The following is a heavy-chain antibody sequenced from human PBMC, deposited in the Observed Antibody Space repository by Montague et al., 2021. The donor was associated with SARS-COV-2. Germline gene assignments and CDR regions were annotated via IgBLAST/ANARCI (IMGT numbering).Heavy chain of an antibody. D-gene: IGHD3/OR15-3a*01. CDR1: GKSYSPYHGSFNSYH. Sequence: SETLSLTCAVSGKSYSPYHGSFNSYHWSWIRQSQGKGLEWIGDIQRGDTKYNPSLKSRVTISVDTAQEQFFLTLTSVTAADTAVYYCARRPAPLLHSDWSQSYYDYYGLDVWGQGTTVVVS. J-gene: IGHJ6*02. V-gene: IGHV4-34*12. CDR2: IQRGDT. CDR3: ARRPAPLLHSDWSQSYYDYYGLDV.